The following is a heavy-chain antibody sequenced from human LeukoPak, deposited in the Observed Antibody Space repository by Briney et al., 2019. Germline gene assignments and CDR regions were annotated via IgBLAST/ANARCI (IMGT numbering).Heavy chain of an antibody. J-gene: IGHJ3*02. V-gene: IGHV4-59*01. CDR1: GGSISSNY. Sequence: PSETLSLTCTVSGGSISSNYWSWIRQPPGKGLEWIGYIYYSGSTNYNPSLKSRVTISVDTSKNQFSLKLSSVTAADTAVYYCASYSSSWYRDAFDIWGQGTMVTVSS. D-gene: IGHD6-13*01. CDR2: IYYSGST. CDR3: ASYSSSWYRDAFDI.